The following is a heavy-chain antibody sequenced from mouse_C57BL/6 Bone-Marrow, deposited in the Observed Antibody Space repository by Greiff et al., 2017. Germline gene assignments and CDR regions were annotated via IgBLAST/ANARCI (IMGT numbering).Heavy chain of an antibody. J-gene: IGHJ4*01. CDR1: GFTFSSYA. V-gene: IGHV5-4*01. CDR3: ARDGYYAMDY. CDR2: ISDGGSYT. Sequence: EVKLVESGGGLVKPGGSLKLSCAASGFTFSSYAMSWVRQTPGKRLEWVATISDGGSYTYYPDNVKGRFTISRDNAKNNLYLQMSHLKSEDTAMYYCARDGYYAMDYWGQGTSVTVSS.